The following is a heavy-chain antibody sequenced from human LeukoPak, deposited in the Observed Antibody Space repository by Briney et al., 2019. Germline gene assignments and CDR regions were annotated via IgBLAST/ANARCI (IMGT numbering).Heavy chain of an antibody. V-gene: IGHV3-48*03. Sequence: PGGSLRLSCAAAGFTFSSHEMNWVRQAPGKGLEWVSYISSSGSNIYYADSVKGRFTISRDNAKNSLYLQMNSLRAEDTAIYYCARGYGYYNYWGQGTLVTVSS. J-gene: IGHJ4*02. CDR2: ISSSGSNI. CDR3: ARGYGYYNY. CDR1: GFTFSSHE. D-gene: IGHD3-3*01.